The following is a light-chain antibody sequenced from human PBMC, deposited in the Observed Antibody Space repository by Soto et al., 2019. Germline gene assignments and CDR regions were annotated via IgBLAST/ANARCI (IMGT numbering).Light chain of an antibody. Sequence: DIQMTQSPSSVSASVGDRVTITCRASQDISRWLTWYQQKPRKAPKVLIYIASRLQSGVPSRFSGSESGTNFSLTISSLQPEDFASYYCQQSKSFPLTFGGGTKVEIK. V-gene: IGKV1-12*01. J-gene: IGKJ4*01. CDR1: QDISRW. CDR2: IAS. CDR3: QQSKSFPLT.